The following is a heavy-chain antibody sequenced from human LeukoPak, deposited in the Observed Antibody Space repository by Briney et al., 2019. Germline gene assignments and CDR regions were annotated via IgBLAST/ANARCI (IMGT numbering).Heavy chain of an antibody. D-gene: IGHD5-18*01. J-gene: IGHJ4*02. CDR2: ISYDGSNK. Sequence: GGSLRLSCAASGFTFSSYGMHWVRQAPGKGLEWVAVISYDGSNKYYADSVKGRFTISRDNSKNTLYLQMNSLRAEDTAVYYCARLGGYSYGPFRKYYFDYWGQGTLVTVSS. V-gene: IGHV3-30*03. CDR1: GFTFSSYG. CDR3: ARLGGYSYGPFRKYYFDY.